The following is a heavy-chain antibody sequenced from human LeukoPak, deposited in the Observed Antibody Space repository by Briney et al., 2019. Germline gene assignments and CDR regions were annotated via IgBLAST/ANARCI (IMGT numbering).Heavy chain of an antibody. J-gene: IGHJ6*02. CDR3: ARHIGSGGSRKPDYYYYGMDV. CDR1: GGSISSYY. CDR2: IYYSGST. Sequence: PSETLSLTCTVSGGSISSYYWSWIRQPPGKGLEWIGYIYYSGSTNYNPSLKSRVTISVDTSKNQFSLKLSSVTAADTAVYYCARHIGSGGSRKPDYYYYGMDVWGQGTTVTVSS. D-gene: IGHD2-15*01. V-gene: IGHV4-59*08.